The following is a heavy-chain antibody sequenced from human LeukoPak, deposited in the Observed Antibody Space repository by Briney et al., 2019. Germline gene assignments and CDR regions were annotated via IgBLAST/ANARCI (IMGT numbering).Heavy chain of an antibody. J-gene: IGHJ5*02. CDR3: ASQKTTSRFDP. Sequence: SETLSLTCTVSGGSISNVNYHWGWIRQPPGKGLEWIGSIYYSGNTFYKPSLTSGVTISIDTSKNQFSLKLSSVTAADTAVYYCASQKTTSRFDPWGQGTLVTVSS. V-gene: IGHV4-39*01. CDR2: IYYSGNT. CDR1: GGSISNVNYH. D-gene: IGHD1-7*01.